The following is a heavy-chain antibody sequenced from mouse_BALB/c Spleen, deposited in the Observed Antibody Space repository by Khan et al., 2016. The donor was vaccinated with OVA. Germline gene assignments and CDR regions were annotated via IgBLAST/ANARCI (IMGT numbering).Heavy chain of an antibody. CDR1: GFTFSDYY. CDR2: ISNRGATT. J-gene: IGHJ3*01. Sequence: EVELVESGGGLVQPGGSLKLSCATSGFTFSDYYMYWVRQTPEKRLEWVAYISNRGATTYYPDTLRGRFTISRDNAKNTLYLHMSRLKSEDTAIYYCAREGDDGGLAYWGPGTLVTVSA. D-gene: IGHD2-3*01. CDR3: AREGDDGGLAY. V-gene: IGHV5-12*02.